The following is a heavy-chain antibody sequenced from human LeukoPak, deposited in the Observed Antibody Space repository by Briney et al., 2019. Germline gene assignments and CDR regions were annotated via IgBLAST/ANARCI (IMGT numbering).Heavy chain of an antibody. V-gene: IGHV4-59*01. CDR3: ARYLRIEGKYFFDY. CDR1: DASISSDY. J-gene: IGHJ4*02. D-gene: IGHD1-26*01. CDR2: IYHDGST. Sequence: SETLSHTCSVSDASISSDYWTWIRQPPGKELEWIGYIYHDGSTNYNPSLRSRVTMSVDTSKNQFSLKLTSVTPADTALYYCARYLRIEGKYFFDYWGQGTLVTVSS.